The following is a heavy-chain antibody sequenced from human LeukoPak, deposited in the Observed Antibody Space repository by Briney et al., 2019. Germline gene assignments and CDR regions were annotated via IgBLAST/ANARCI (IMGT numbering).Heavy chain of an antibody. CDR1: GFTVSSNY. V-gene: IGHV3-66*04. CDR3: TRPCMRGCHTLDDY. CDR2: FYSGGST. J-gene: IGHJ4*02. Sequence: PGGSLRLSCVASGFTVSSNYMSWVRQAPGKGLEWVSMFYSGGSTFYADSVKGRFTIARDSSKNTLYLQMNTLRAEDTAVYYCTRPCMRGCHTLDDYWGQGTLVTVSS. D-gene: IGHD2-8*01.